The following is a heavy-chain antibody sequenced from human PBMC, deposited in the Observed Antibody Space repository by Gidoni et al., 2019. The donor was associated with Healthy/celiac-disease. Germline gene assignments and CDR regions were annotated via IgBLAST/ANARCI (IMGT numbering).Heavy chain of an antibody. V-gene: IGHV3-21*01. CDR2: ISSSSSYI. J-gene: IGHJ4*02. D-gene: IGHD1-1*01. Sequence: EVQLVESGGGLVKPGGSLRLSCAASGFTFSTDSMNWVRQAPGKGLEWVSSISSSSSYIYYADSVKGRFNISRDNAKNSLYLQMNSLRAEDTAVYYCARVRKQRYNWNDVYDYWGQGTLVTVSS. CDR3: ARVRKQRYNWNDVYDY. CDR1: GFTFSTDS.